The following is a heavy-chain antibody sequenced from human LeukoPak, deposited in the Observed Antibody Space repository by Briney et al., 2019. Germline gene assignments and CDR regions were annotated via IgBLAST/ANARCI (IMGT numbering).Heavy chain of an antibody. CDR1: GLTFSSYS. J-gene: IGHJ4*02. D-gene: IGHD4-17*01. V-gene: IGHV3-21*01. CDR2: ISSSSSYM. Sequence: GGSLRLSCAASGLTFSSYSMNWVRQAPGKGLEWVSSISSSSSYMYYAESVKGRFTISRDNAKNSLYLQMNSLRAEDTAVYYCAREYGDSTYYFDYWGQGTLVTVSS. CDR3: AREYGDSTYYFDY.